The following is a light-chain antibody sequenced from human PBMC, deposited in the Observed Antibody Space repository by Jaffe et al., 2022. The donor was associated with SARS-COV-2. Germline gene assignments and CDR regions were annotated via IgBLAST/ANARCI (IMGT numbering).Light chain of an antibody. CDR1: INDVGYFNL. V-gene: IGLV2-23*02. J-gene: IGLJ2*01. CDR3: CSYAGNIL. CDR2: EVN. Sequence: QSALTQPAAVSGSLGRSTTISCTGTINDVGYFNLVSWYQQLPGEAPKLIIYEVNKRPSGISSRFSGSKSGITASLTISGLQPGDEADYFCCSYAGNILFGGGTRLTVL.